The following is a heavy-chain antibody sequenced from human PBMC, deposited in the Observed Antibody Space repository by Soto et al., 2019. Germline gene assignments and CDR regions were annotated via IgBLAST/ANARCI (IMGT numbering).Heavy chain of an antibody. CDR1: GFTFSSYG. CDR3: ARDGDVNTGFGKDY. Sequence: GGSLRLSCAASGFTFSSYGMHWVRQAPGKGLEWVAFIWHDGGNKFYAESVKGRFTISRDDSKNTLYLQMTSLSAEDTAMYYCARDGDVNTGFGKDYWGQGTLVTVSS. CDR2: IWHDGGNK. J-gene: IGHJ4*02. V-gene: IGHV3-33*01. D-gene: IGHD3-16*01.